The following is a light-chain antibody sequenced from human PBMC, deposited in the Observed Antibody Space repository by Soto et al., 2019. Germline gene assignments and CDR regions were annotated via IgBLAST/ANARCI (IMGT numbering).Light chain of an antibody. CDR2: DVS. J-gene: IGKJ3*01. CDR1: GSTK. Sequence: ETVLPQSPGTLKLSPCERSALSVELSGSTKLAWYQHKPGQAPRLLIYDVSHRATGIPARFSGSGSGTDFTLTISSLEPEDFAVYYCHHRSHWPPTENFGPGTKVDIK. V-gene: IGKV3-11*01. CDR3: HHRSHWPPTEN.